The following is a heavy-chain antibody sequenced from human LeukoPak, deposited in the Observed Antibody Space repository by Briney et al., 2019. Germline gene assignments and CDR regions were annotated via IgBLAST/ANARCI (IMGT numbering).Heavy chain of an antibody. CDR3: AKSHGYSYGFDY. Sequence: GGSLRLSFTVSGFTVSSNSMSWVRQAPGKGLEWVSFIYSAGSIYYSDSVKGRFTISRDNSKNTLYLQMNSLRAEDTAVYYCAKSHGYSYGFDYWGQGTLVTVSS. CDR2: IYSAGSI. D-gene: IGHD5-18*01. CDR1: GFTVSSNS. J-gene: IGHJ4*02. V-gene: IGHV3-53*05.